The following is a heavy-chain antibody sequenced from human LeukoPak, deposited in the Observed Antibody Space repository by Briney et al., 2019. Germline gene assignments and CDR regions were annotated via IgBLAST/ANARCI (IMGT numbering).Heavy chain of an antibody. Sequence: GGSLRLSCVASGFTFSDAWMSWVRQAPGKGLEWVGRIKSKIDGGTIDYAAPVKGRFTVSRDDSRNTLYLQMNSLKTEDTAVYYCTTRRQDGWWGQGTLSPSLQ. D-gene: IGHD2-15*01. CDR1: GFTFSDAW. CDR3: TTRRQDGW. CDR2: IKSKIDGGTI. V-gene: IGHV3-15*01. J-gene: IGHJ4*02.